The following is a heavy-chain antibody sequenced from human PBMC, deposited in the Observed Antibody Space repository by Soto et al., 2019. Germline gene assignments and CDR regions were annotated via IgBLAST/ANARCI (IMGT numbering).Heavy chain of an antibody. J-gene: IGHJ6*02. CDR2: ISYDGSNK. CDR1: GFTFSSYG. V-gene: IGHV3-30*18. Sequence: PGRSLRLSCAASGFTFSSYGMHWVRQAPGKGLEWVAVISYDGSNKYYADSVKGRFTISRDNSKNTLYLQMNSLRAEDTAVYYCAKDRRAFLEWLSKYYSPGMDVCGEGTTVTVSS. D-gene: IGHD3-3*02. CDR3: AKDRRAFLEWLSKYYSPGMDV.